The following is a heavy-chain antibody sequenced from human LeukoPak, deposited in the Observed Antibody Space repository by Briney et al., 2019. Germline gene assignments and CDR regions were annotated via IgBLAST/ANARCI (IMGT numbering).Heavy chain of an antibody. D-gene: IGHD1-26*01. CDR1: GFTFSSYS. J-gene: IGHJ4*02. Sequence: LAGESLRLSCAASGFTFSSYSMNWVRQAPGKGLEWVSYISSSSSTIYYADSVKGRFTISRDNAKNSLYLQMNSLTAEDTAVYYCAREWTWLYTGHYYFDFWGQGTLVTVSS. CDR3: AREWTWLYTGHYYFDF. CDR2: ISSSSSTI. V-gene: IGHV3-48*01.